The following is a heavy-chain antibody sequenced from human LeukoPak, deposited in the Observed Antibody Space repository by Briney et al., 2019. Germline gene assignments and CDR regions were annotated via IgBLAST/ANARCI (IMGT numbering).Heavy chain of an antibody. CDR1: GFTFSSYA. CDR2: ISSSGTTI. J-gene: IGHJ5*01. Sequence: GGSLRLSCAASGFTFSSYAMSWVRQAPGKRLEWVSYISSSGTTIYYADSVKGRFTISRDNAKYSLHLQMDSLRADDTAVYSCARGGLGSWTFDSWGQGTLVTVSS. CDR3: ARGGLGSWTFDS. D-gene: IGHD3-10*01. V-gene: IGHV3-48*04.